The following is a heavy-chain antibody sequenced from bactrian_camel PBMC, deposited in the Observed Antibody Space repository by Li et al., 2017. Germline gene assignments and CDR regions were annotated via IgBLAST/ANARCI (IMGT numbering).Heavy chain of an antibody. CDR1: GFPFKHYG. J-gene: IGHJ6*01. CDR3: AGRSVGWCPLFEHWLGKRAYTPAGYFAN. Sequence: VQLVESGGGSVQAGGSLRLSSAASGFPFKHYGMKWSRQAPGKGLDWVATIDATGARTYYSQTAEGRFTISRDNAKNTLYLQVRSLRPEDTAMYYCAGRSVGWCPLFEHWLGKRAYTPAGYFANWGQGTQVTVS. CDR2: IDATGART. D-gene: IGHD1*01. V-gene: IGHV3S40*01.